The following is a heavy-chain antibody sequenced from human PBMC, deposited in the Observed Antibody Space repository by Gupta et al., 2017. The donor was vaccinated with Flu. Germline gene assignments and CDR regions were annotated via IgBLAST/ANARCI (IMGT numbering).Heavy chain of an antibody. CDR3: ARDGCSGGNCYSYWFDP. V-gene: IGHV3-7*01. CDR1: GFGFSSYW. Sequence: GGGLVQPGGSLRLSCAASGFGFSSYWMSWVRQAPGKGLEWVANIKQDGSEKNYVDSVKGRFTISRDNAKNSVHLQMNSLRDEDTAVYYCARDGCSGGNCYSYWFDPWGQGTLVTVSS. D-gene: IGHD2-15*01. CDR2: IKQDGSEK. J-gene: IGHJ5*02.